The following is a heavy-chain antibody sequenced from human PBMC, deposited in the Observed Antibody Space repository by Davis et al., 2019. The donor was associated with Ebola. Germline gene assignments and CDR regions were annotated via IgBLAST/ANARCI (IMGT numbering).Heavy chain of an antibody. J-gene: IGHJ4*02. CDR1: GFTFSSYW. CDR2: INPDGSFT. Sequence: GESLKISCAASGFTFSSYWMHWVRQAPGKGLVWVSRINPDGSFTDYADSVKGRFSISRDSTSNTLYLQMNGLRAEDTALYYCAKTEYCSGGNCAFDFWGQGTLVTVSS. V-gene: IGHV3-74*01. D-gene: IGHD2-15*01. CDR3: AKTEYCSGGNCAFDF.